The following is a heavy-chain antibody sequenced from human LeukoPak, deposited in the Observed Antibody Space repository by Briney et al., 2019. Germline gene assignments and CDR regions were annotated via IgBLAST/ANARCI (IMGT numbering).Heavy chain of an antibody. CDR1: GFTFTTYS. CDR3: ASFCSCLLRPGWSWFDP. Sequence: GGSLRLSCAASGFTFTTYSMNWVRQAPGKGLEWVSATSGSGGSTYYADSVKGRVTISRDNSKKTLYLQMNGLRAESTAVYYSASFCSCLLRPGWSWFDPWGQGTLVTVSS. J-gene: IGHJ5*02. CDR2: TSGSGGST. V-gene: IGHV3-23*01. D-gene: IGHD3-3*01.